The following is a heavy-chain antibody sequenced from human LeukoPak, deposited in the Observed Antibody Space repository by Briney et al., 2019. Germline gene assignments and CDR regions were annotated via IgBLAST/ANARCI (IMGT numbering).Heavy chain of an antibody. CDR2: ITTISHYI. J-gene: IGHJ5*02. V-gene: IGHV3-21*01. D-gene: IGHD3-10*01. CDR1: GFTLSDYH. CDR3: ARSGGPGTYHQLRYNWFDP. Sequence: PGGSLRLSCAASGFTLSDYHMNWVRQAPGKGLEWLSSITTISHYIYYAGAVRGRFTISRDNAKNSLYLQMNSLRGEETAVYYCARSGGPGTYHQLRYNWFDPWGQGTLVTVSS.